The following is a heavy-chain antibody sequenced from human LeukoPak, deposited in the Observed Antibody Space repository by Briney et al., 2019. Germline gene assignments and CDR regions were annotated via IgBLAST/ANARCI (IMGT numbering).Heavy chain of an antibody. Sequence: SETLSLTCTVSGGSISSYYWSWIRQPAGKGLEWIGRIYTSGSTNYNPSLKSRVTMSVDTSKNQFPLKLSSVTAADTAVYYCARDGFWSGYYFNWFDPWGQGTLVTVSS. V-gene: IGHV4-4*07. J-gene: IGHJ5*02. CDR2: IYTSGST. D-gene: IGHD3-3*01. CDR1: GGSISSYY. CDR3: ARDGFWSGYYFNWFDP.